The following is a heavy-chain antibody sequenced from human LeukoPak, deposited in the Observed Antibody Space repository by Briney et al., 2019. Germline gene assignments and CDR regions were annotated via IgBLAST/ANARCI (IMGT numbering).Heavy chain of an antibody. V-gene: IGHV4-34*01. CDR2: INHSGST. J-gene: IGHJ4*02. CDR3: ASFRVEDYGDYPN. Sequence: PSETLSLTCAVYGGSFSGYYWSWIRQTPGKGLEWIGEINHSGSTNYNPSLKSRVTISVDTSKNQFSLKLSSVTAADTAVYYCASFRVEDYGDYPNWGQGTLVTVSS. CDR1: GGSFSGYY. D-gene: IGHD4-17*01.